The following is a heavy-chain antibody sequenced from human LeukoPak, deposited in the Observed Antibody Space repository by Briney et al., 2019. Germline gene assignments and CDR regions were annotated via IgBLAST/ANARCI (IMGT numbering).Heavy chain of an antibody. V-gene: IGHV3-48*03. J-gene: IGHJ4*02. D-gene: IGHD3-10*01. Sequence: AGGSLRLSCAASGFSFSNFEMNWVRQAPGKGLEWVSYISSSGSFIYCADSVKGRFTISRDNAKNSLYLQMNSLRAEDTAVYYCVRDMGWDWGQGTLVTVSS. CDR2: ISSSGSFI. CDR1: GFSFSNFE. CDR3: VRDMGWD.